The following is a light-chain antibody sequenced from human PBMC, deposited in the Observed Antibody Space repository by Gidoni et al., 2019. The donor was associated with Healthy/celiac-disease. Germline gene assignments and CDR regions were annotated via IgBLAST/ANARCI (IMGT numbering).Light chain of an antibody. CDR1: QSISGY. CDR3: QQTYSTPRT. CDR2: AAS. J-gene: IGKJ2*01. V-gene: IGKV1-39*01. Sequence: DIQMTQSPSSLSASVGDRVTITCRASQSISGYLNWYQQKPGKAPKLLIYAASSWQSGVPSRFSGSGSGTDFTLTISSLQPDDFATYYCQQTYSTPRTFGQGTKLEIK.